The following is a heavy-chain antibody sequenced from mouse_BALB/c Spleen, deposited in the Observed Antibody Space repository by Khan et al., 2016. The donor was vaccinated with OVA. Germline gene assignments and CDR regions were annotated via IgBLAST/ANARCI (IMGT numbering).Heavy chain of an antibody. CDR2: ISYSGST. CDR1: GYSITSDYA. J-gene: IGHJ2*01. Sequence: EVQLQESGPGLVKPSQSLSLTCTVTGYSITSDYAWNWIRQFPGNKLEWMGYISYSGSTSYNPSLQSRITITRDTSKNQFFLQLNSMTTEDTATYYCARSIMANWGQGTTLTVSA. V-gene: IGHV3-2*02. CDR3: ARSIMAN.